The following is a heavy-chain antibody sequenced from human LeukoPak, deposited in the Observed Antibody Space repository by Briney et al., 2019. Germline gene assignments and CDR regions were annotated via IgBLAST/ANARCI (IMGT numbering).Heavy chain of an antibody. CDR3: ARGIPSDY. J-gene: IGHJ4*02. CDR2: ISSSSSYI. Sequence: PGGSLRLSCAASRFTFSTYTMNWVRQAPGKGLEWVSSISSSSSYIYYADSVKGRFTISRDNSKNTLYLQMNSLRAEDTAVYYCARGIPSDYWGQGILVTVSS. V-gene: IGHV3-21*01. CDR1: RFTFSTYT.